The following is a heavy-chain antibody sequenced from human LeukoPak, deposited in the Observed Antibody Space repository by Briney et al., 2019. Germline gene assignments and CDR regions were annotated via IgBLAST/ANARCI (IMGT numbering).Heavy chain of an antibody. CDR3: ARRYSGYDWYFDY. CDR1: GFTFSSYW. Sequence: PGGSLRLSCAASGFTFSSYWMSWVRQAPGKGLEWVANIKQDGSEKYYVDSVKGRSTISRDNAKNSLYLQMNSLRAEDTAVYYCARRYSGYDWYFDYWGQGTLVTVSS. J-gene: IGHJ4*02. CDR2: IKQDGSEK. V-gene: IGHV3-7*03. D-gene: IGHD5-12*01.